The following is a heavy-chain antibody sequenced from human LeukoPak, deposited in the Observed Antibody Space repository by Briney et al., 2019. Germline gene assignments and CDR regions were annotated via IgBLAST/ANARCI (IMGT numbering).Heavy chain of an antibody. J-gene: IGHJ3*02. CDR2: IYHSGST. CDR1: GGSISSSNW. D-gene: IGHD3-22*01. CDR3: AREDGYYDSSGYSDAFDI. Sequence: SETLSLTCAVSGGSISSSNWWSWVRQPPGKGLEWIGEIYHSGSTNYNPSLKSRVTISVDKSKNQFSLKLSSVTAADTAVYYCAREDGYYDSSGYSDAFDIWGQGTMVTVSS. V-gene: IGHV4-4*02.